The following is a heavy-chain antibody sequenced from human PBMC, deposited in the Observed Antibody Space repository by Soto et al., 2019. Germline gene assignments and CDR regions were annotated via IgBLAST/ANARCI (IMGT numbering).Heavy chain of an antibody. J-gene: IGHJ6*02. V-gene: IGHV3-30*18. CDR1: GFTFSSYG. CDR3: AKDWSSSWYYYYYYGMDV. D-gene: IGHD6-13*01. CDR2: MSYDGSNK. Sequence: QPGGSLRLSCAASGFTFSSYGMHWVRQAPGKGLEWVAVMSYDGSNKYYADSVKGRFTISRDNSKNTLYLQMNSLRAEDTAVYYCAKDWSSSWYYYYYYGMDVWGQGTTVTVSS.